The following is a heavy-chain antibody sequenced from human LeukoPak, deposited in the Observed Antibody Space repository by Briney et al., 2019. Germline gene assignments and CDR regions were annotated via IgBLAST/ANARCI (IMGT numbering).Heavy chain of an antibody. Sequence: GGSLRLSCAASGFSFNTYAMTWVRQAPGKGLEWVSAISGDGGSTYYAVSVKGRFTISRDNSKNTLYLQMNGLSAEDTAVYYCTLGSLYSSSWYGDYWGQGTLVTVSS. CDR2: ISGDGGST. CDR3: TLGSLYSSSWYGDY. V-gene: IGHV3-23*01. J-gene: IGHJ4*02. CDR1: GFSFNTYA. D-gene: IGHD6-13*01.